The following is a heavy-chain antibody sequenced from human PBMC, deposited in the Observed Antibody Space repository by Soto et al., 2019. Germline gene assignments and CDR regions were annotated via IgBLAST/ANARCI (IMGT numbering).Heavy chain of an antibody. CDR1: GYSFTSYW. J-gene: IGHJ5*02. V-gene: IGHV5-51*01. D-gene: IGHD3-3*01. CDR3: ARRIKIFGVVANWFDP. Sequence: GESLKISCKASGYSFTSYWIGWVRQMPGKGLEWMGIIYPGDSDIKYNPSFQGQVTISVDKSISTAYLQWSSLKASDTAMYYCARRIKIFGVVANWFDPWGQGTLVTVSS. CDR2: IYPGDSDI.